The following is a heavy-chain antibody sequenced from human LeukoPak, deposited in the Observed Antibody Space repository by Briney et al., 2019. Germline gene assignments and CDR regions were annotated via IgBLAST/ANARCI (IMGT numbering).Heavy chain of an antibody. Sequence: GGSLRLSCAASGFTFSSYGMHWVRQAPGKGVEWGAVIWYDGSKKYYADSVRGGFTISRDNSKKTLYMQRNSLRAEDTAVYYCAKGGDSSGYYTDYFDYWGQGTLGPVS. D-gene: IGHD3-22*01. CDR3: AKGGDSSGYYTDYFDY. CDR1: GFTFSSYG. CDR2: IWYDGSKK. J-gene: IGHJ4*02. V-gene: IGHV3-33*06.